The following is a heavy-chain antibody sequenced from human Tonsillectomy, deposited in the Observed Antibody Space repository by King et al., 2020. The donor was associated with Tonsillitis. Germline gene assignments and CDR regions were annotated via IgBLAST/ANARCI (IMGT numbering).Heavy chain of an antibody. J-gene: IGHJ2*01. D-gene: IGHD3-3*01. CDR2: ISGSGGST. CDR3: AKVPLWSGYRLEGEHWYFDL. Sequence: VQLVESGGGLVQPGGSLGLSCAASGFTFSSYAMSWVRQAPGKGLEWVSAISGSGGSTYDADSVKGRFTISRDNSKNTLYLQMNSLRAEDTAVYYCAKVPLWSGYRLEGEHWYFDLWGRGTLVTVSS. V-gene: IGHV3-23*04. CDR1: GFTFSSYA.